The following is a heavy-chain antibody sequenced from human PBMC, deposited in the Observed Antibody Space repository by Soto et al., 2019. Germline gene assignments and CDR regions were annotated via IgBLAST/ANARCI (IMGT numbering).Heavy chain of an antibody. CDR2: ISAYNGNT. V-gene: IGHV1-18*04. CDR1: GYTFTSYG. CDR3: ARLQTVVIKSQRRAFDI. J-gene: IGHJ3*02. D-gene: IGHD3-22*01. Sequence: ASVKVSCKASGYTFTSYGISWVRQAPGQGLEWMGWISAYNGNTNYAQKLQGRVTMTTDTSTSTAYMELRSLRSDDTAVYYCARLQTVVIKSQRRAFDIWGQGTMVTVSS.